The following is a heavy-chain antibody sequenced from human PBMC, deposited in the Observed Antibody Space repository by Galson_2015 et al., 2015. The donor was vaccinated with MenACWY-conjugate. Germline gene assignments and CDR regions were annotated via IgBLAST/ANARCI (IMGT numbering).Heavy chain of an antibody. V-gene: IGHV3-30*01. Sequence: SLRLSCAASGFTFNMYSLHWIRQAPGKGLEWVAVISYDGKDKVYGDSVKGRFIILRDNSKNTLYLQMNSLRGEDTAVYFCARVGQERSTLLPNLDDWGQGTRFTVSS. J-gene: IGHJ1*01. D-gene: IGHD3-22*01. CDR1: GFTFNMYS. CDR2: ISYDGKDK. CDR3: ARVGQERSTLLPNLDD.